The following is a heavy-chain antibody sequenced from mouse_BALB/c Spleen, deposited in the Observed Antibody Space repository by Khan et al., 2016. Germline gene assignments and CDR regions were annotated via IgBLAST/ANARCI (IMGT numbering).Heavy chain of an antibody. D-gene: IGHD1-2*01. J-gene: IGHJ3*01. Sequence: EVKLLESGGGLVQPGGSLKLSCAASGFDFSRYWMSWVRQAPGKGLEWIGEINPDSSTINYTQSLKDKFIISRDNANNTPYLQMSNVKYEDPALYYCARLHCYGRFAYWGQGTLVTVSA. V-gene: IGHV4-1*02. CDR3: ARLHCYGRFAY. CDR2: INPDSSTI. CDR1: GFDFSRYW.